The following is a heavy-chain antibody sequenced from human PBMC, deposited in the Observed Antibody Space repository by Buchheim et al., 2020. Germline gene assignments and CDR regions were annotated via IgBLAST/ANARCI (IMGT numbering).Heavy chain of an antibody. Sequence: EVQLVESGGSLVKPGGSLRLSCAASGFTFSSYSMKWVRQAPGKGLEWVSSISSSRTYIYYADSVKGRFTISRDNAKNSLYLQINSMRAEDTAVYYCAGDRGGYEDYWGQGT. J-gene: IGHJ4*02. CDR1: GFTFSSYS. D-gene: IGHD3-22*01. V-gene: IGHV3-21*01. CDR3: AGDRGGYEDY. CDR2: ISSSRTYI.